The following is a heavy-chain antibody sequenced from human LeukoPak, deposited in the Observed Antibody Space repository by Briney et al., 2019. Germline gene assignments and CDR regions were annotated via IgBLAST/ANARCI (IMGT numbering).Heavy chain of an antibody. V-gene: IGHV3-7*01. J-gene: IGHJ4*02. Sequence: GGSLRLSCAASGFTFSSYWMSWVRQAPGKGLEWEANIKQDGSVKYYVDSVKGRFTISRDNAKNSLYLQMNSLRAEDTAVYYCARAGGGYCSSTSCYMNWGQGTLVTVSS. CDR1: GFTFSSYW. CDR2: IKQDGSVK. D-gene: IGHD2-2*02. CDR3: ARAGGGYCSSTSCYMN.